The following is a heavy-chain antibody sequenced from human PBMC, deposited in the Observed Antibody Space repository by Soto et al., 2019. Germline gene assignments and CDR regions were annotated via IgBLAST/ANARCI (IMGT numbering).Heavy chain of an antibody. Sequence: ASVKVSCKASGYTFTSYDINWVRQATGQGLEWMGWMNPNSGNTGYAQKFQGRATMTRNTSISTAYMELSSLRSEDTAVYYCARDSSLRYFDWLPTAPFDYWGQGTLVTVSS. CDR2: MNPNSGNT. D-gene: IGHD3-9*01. V-gene: IGHV1-8*01. J-gene: IGHJ4*02. CDR1: GYTFTSYD. CDR3: ARDSSLRYFDWLPTAPFDY.